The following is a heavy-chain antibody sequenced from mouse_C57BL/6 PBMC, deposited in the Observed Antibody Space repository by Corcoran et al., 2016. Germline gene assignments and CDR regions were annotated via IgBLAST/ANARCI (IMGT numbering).Heavy chain of an antibody. CDR2: ISYDGSN. D-gene: IGHD2-4*01. CDR3: ARDRYYDAGAMDY. CDR1: GYSITSGYY. Sequence: DVQLQESGPGLVKPSQSLSLTCSVTGYSITSGYYWNWIRQFPGNKLEWMGYISYDGSNNYNPSLKNRISITRDTSKNQFFLKLNSVTTEDTATYYCARDRYYDAGAMDYWGQGTSVTVSS. V-gene: IGHV3-6*01. J-gene: IGHJ4*01.